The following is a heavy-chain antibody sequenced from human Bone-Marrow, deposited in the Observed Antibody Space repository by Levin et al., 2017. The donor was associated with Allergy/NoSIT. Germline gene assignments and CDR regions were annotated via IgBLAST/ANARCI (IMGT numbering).Heavy chain of an antibody. CDR3: ARARITMVQGVMHNAFDI. V-gene: IGHV3-48*03. Sequence: LSLTCAASGFTFSSSEMNWVRQAPGKGLEWVSYISSSGSTIYYADSVKGRFTISRDNAKNSLYLQMNSLRAEDTAVYYCARARITMVQGVMHNAFDIWGQGTMVTVSS. CDR1: GFTFSSSE. J-gene: IGHJ3*02. D-gene: IGHD3-10*01. CDR2: ISSSGSTI.